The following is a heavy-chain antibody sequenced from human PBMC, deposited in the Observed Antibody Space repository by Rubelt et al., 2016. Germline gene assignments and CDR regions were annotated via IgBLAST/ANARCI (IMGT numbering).Heavy chain of an antibody. CDR2: RGST. D-gene: IGHD1-26*01. J-gene: IGHJ5*02. Sequence: RGSTYYNPSLKSRVTISVDTSKNHLSLRLSSVTAADTAVYYCGREGSNSGSYYSGWFDPWGQGTLVTVSS. V-gene: IGHV4-39*07. CDR3: GREGSNSGSYYSGWFDP.